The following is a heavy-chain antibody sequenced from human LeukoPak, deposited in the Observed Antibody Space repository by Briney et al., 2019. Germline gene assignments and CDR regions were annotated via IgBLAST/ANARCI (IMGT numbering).Heavy chain of an antibody. V-gene: IGHV1-24*01. CDR3: ATGFYGVHWFDP. CDR1: GYTLTELS. Sequence: ASVKVSCKVSGYTLTELSMHWVQQAPGKGLEWMGGFDPEDGETIYAQKFQGRVTMTEDTSTDTAYMELSSLRSEDTAVYYCATGFYGVHWFDPWGQGTLVTVSS. CDR2: FDPEDGET. D-gene: IGHD4-17*01. J-gene: IGHJ5*02.